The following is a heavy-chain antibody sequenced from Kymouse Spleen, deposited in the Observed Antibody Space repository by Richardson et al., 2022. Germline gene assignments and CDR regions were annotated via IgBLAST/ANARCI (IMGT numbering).Heavy chain of an antibody. J-gene: IGHJ3*02. Sequence: EVQLVESGGGLVQPGGSLRLSCAASGFTFSSYDMHWVRQATGKGLEWVSAIGTAGDTYYPGSVKGRFTISRENAKNSLYLQMNSLRAGDTAVYYCARDKGYDYGDRGAFDIWGQGTMVTVSS. CDR2: IGTAGDT. D-gene: IGHD4-17*01. CDR3: ARDKGYDYGDRGAFDI. CDR1: GFTFSSYD. V-gene: IGHV3-13*01.